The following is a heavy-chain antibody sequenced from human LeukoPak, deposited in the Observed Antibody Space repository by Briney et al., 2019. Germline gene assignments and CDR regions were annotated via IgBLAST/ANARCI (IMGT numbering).Heavy chain of an antibody. J-gene: IGHJ4*02. D-gene: IGHD3-22*01. CDR3: ARDRGIVGPKPIFDN. CDR2: ISAYSGNT. V-gene: IGHV1-18*01. Sequence: ASVKVSCKTSGYTFTSYNINGVRQAPGQGLEWMGWISAYSGNTNYAQKLQGRVTMTTDTSTNTAYMDLRGLISDDTAVYYCARDRGIVGPKPIFDNWGQGTLVTVSS. CDR1: GYTFTSYN.